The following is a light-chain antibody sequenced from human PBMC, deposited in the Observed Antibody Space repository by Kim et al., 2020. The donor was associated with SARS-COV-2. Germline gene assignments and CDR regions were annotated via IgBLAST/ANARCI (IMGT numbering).Light chain of an antibody. CDR3: QQSHTAPLLS. J-gene: IGKJ4*01. Sequence: DIQMTQSPSSLSASVGDRVTITCRTTQSISSHLNWYQQKPGKAPKLLIYAASTLQSGVPSRFSGSGSGTDFTLTINSLQTEDFATYYCQQSHTAPLLSFGGGTKVDIK. CDR1: QSISSH. V-gene: IGKV1-39*01. CDR2: AAS.